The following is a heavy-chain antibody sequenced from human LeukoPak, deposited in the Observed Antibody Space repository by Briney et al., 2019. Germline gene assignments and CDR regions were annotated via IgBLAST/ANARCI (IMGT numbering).Heavy chain of an antibody. CDR3: ARSPLRYSNYFDY. Sequence: PSETLSLTCAVSGYSISSGYYWGWIRQPPGKGLEWIGSIYHSGSTYYNPSLKSRVTISVDTSKNQFSLKLSSVTAADKAVSYCARSPLRYSNYFDYWGQGTLVTVSS. D-gene: IGHD3-9*01. CDR1: GYSISSGYY. J-gene: IGHJ4*02. V-gene: IGHV4-38-2*01. CDR2: IYHSGST.